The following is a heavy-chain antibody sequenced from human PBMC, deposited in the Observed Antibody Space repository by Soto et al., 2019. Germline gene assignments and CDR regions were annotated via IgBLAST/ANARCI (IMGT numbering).Heavy chain of an antibody. CDR3: AKVGGSGPGYDFFDS. J-gene: IGHJ4*02. CDR2: INPSIGST. CDR1: GYTFNTYN. V-gene: IGHV1-46*02. Sequence: ASVKVSCKASGYTFNTYNMYWVRQAPGQGLEWMGVINPSIGSTNYAQKFQGRVIMTRDTSTSTVYMELSTLRSDDTAVYYCAKVGGSGPGYDFFDSWGQGTPVTVSS. D-gene: IGHD3-16*01.